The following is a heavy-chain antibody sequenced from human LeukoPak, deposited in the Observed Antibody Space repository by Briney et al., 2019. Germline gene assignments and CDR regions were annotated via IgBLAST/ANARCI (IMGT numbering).Heavy chain of an antibody. V-gene: IGHV3-23*01. Sequence: PGGSLRLSCAASGFTFSSYAMSWVRPAQGKGLEWVSVISGSGGATYYADSVKGRFTISRDNSKNTLYLQMNSLRAEDTAVYYCAKDGVATITYDYWGQGTLVTVSS. CDR1: GFTFSSYA. CDR2: ISGSGGAT. CDR3: AKDGVATITYDY. D-gene: IGHD5-12*01. J-gene: IGHJ4*02.